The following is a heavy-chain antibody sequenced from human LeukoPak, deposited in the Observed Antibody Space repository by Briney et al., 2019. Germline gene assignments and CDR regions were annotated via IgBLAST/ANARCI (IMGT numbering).Heavy chain of an antibody. CDR3: ARDLHDSSGYSSRYYYYYYMDV. J-gene: IGHJ6*03. V-gene: IGHV4-61*02. CDR1: CGSISSGSYY. D-gene: IGHD3-22*01. CDR2: IYTSGST. Sequence: PSETLSLTCTVSCGSISSGSYYWSWSRQPAGKGLEWIGRIYTSGSTNDNPSLKSRVTISVDTSKSKFSLKLRSVTAADTAVYYCARDLHDSSGYSSRYYYYYYMDVWGKGTTVTISS.